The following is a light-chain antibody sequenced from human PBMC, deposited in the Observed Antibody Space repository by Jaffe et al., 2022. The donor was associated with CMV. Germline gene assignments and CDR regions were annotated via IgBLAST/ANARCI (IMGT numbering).Light chain of an antibody. J-gene: IGKJ5*01. CDR1: QSVDSY. V-gene: IGKV3-11*01. CDR3: QQRKSWPPIT. Sequence: ETVLTQSPATLSLSPGERATLSCRASQSVDSYLVWYQQKPGQAPRLLIYDASNRATGIPARFSGSGSGTDFTLTISSLEPEDFGVYYCQQRKSWPPITFGQGTRLEIK. CDR2: DAS.